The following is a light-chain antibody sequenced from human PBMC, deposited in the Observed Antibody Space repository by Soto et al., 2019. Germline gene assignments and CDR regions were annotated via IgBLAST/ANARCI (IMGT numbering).Light chain of an antibody. Sequence: SYELTQPPSVSVSPGQTASITCSGDKLGDKYACWYQQKPGQSPVLVIYQDSKRPSGVSNRFSGSKSGNTASLTISGLQAEDEADYYCSSYTSRSTYVFGTGTKLTVL. CDR3: SSYTSRSTYV. CDR1: KLGDKY. CDR2: QDS. J-gene: IGLJ1*01. V-gene: IGLV3-1*01.